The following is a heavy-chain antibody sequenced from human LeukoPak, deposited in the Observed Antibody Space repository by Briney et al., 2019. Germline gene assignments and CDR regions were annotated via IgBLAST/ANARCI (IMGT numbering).Heavy chain of an antibody. CDR3: ARDLNYYDSSGDFDY. J-gene: IGHJ4*02. CDR2: IKQDGSEK. CDR1: GFTFSSYW. Sequence: PGGSLRLSCAASGFTFSSYWMSWVRQAPGKGLEWVANIKQDGSEKYYVDSVKGRFTIPRDNAKNSLYLQMNSLRAEDTAVYYCARDLNYYDSSGDFDYWGQGTQVTVSS. V-gene: IGHV3-7*01. D-gene: IGHD3-22*01.